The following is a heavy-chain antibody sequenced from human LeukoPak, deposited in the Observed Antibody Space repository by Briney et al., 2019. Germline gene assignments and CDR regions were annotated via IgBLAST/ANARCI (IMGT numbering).Heavy chain of an antibody. Sequence: ASVKVSCKASGYTFTGYYMRWVRQAPGQGLEWMGWINPNSGGTNYAQKFQGRVTMTRDTSISTAYMELSRLRSDDTAVYYCASANYDFWSGYFAHAGYYFDYWGQGTLVTVSS. CDR3: ASANYDFWSGYFAHAGYYFDY. J-gene: IGHJ4*02. CDR2: INPNSGGT. D-gene: IGHD3-3*01. V-gene: IGHV1-2*02. CDR1: GYTFTGYY.